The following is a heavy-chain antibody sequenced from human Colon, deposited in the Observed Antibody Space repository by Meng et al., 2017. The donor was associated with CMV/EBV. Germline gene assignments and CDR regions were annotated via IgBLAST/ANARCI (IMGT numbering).Heavy chain of an antibody. J-gene: IGHJ6*02. V-gene: IGHV3-11*04. CDR1: GFTFSDYY. CDR2: ISSSGSTI. D-gene: IGHD3-3*01. CDR3: ARFARVHELITIFGDYYSYGMDV. Sequence: GESLKISCAASGFTFSDYYMSWVRQAPGKGLEWVSYISSSGSTIYYADSVKGRFTISRDNAKNSLYLQMNSLKAEDTAVYYCARFARVHELITIFGDYYSYGMDVWGQGTLVTVSS.